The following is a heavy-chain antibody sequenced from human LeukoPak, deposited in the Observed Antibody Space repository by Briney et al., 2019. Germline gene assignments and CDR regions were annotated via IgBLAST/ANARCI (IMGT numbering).Heavy chain of an antibody. V-gene: IGHV3-23*01. CDR3: AELGITMIGGV. CDR2: ISGSGGST. D-gene: IGHD3-10*02. J-gene: IGHJ6*04. Sequence: PGGSLRLSCAASGFTFGSYGMSWVHQAPGKGLEWVSAISGSGGSTYYADSVKGRFTISRDNSKNTLYLQMNSLRAEDTAVYYCAELGITMIGGVWGKGTTVTISS. CDR1: GFTFGSYG.